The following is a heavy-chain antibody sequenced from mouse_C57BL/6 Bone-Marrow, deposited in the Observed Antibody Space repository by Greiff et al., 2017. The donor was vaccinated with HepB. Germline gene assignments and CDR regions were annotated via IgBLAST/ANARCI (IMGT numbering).Heavy chain of an antibody. CDR1: GFTFSSYA. CDR2: ISDGGSYT. D-gene: IGHD1-1*01. Sequence: EVMLVESGGGLVKPGGSLKLSCAASGFTFSSYAMSWVRQTPEKRLEWVATISDGGSYTYYPDNVKGRFTISRDNAKNNLYLQMSHLKSEDTAMYYCARVITTVVGFDYWGQGTTLTVSS. J-gene: IGHJ2*01. CDR3: ARVITTVVGFDY. V-gene: IGHV5-4*03.